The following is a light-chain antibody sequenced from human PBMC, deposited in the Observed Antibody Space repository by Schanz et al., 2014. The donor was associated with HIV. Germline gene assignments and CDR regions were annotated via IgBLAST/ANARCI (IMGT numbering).Light chain of an antibody. V-gene: IGKV3-15*01. Sequence: EIVMTQSPGTLSVSPGERATLSCRASQTVSNNLAWYQQKPGQAPRLLIYGASTRVTGIPARFSGSGSGTEFTLTISRVEPEDYAVYHCQQYGSLPWTFGQGTKVEVK. CDR2: GAS. J-gene: IGKJ1*01. CDR3: QQYGSLPWT. CDR1: QTVSNN.